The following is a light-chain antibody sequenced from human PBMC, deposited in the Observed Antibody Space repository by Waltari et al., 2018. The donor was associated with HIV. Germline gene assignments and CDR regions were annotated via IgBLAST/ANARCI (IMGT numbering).Light chain of an antibody. J-gene: IGLJ3*02. V-gene: IGLV10-54*04. CDR1: KNNVGFQG. CDR3: SSWDTRLNGWV. CDR2: RGN. Sequence: QAGLTQPPSVSKALGQTATLTCTGDKNNVGFQGAAWLKHNQGHPPKLLSYRGNNRPSGVPGRFSASTSGKTASLNITGLQADDEADYFCSSWDTRLNGWVFGGGTHLTVL.